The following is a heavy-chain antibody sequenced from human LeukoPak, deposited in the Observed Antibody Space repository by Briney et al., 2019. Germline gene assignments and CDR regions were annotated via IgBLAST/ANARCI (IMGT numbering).Heavy chain of an antibody. CDR1: GFTVSSNY. Sequence: PGGSLRLSCAASGFTVSSNYVSWVRQAPGKGLEWVSVLYSGGSTYYADSVKGRFTISRDNSKNTLYLQMHSLRAEDTAVYYCARAVNGVSSFDYWGQGTLVTVSS. CDR3: ARAVNGVSSFDY. V-gene: IGHV3-66*02. J-gene: IGHJ4*02. D-gene: IGHD2-8*01. CDR2: LYSGGST.